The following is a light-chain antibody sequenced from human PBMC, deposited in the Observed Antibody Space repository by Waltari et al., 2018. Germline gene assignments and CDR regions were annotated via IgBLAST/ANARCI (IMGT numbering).Light chain of an antibody. Sequence: CRASQTVSTIALSWYQQKPGQAHRVLIYSTYNRATGIPDRFSGSGSGTDFTLTINRLAPEDFAMYYCQQYDGIVVTFGGGTKVEI. V-gene: IGKV3-20*01. CDR2: STY. J-gene: IGKJ4*01. CDR1: QTVSTIA. CDR3: QQYDGIVVT.